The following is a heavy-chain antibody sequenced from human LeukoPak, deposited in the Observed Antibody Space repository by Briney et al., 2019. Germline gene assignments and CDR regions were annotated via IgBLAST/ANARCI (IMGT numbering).Heavy chain of an antibody. J-gene: IGHJ4*02. CDR2: ISSSSSYI. V-gene: IGHV3-21*01. CDR3: ARDGQTGTTVY. Sequence: SGGSLRLSCAASGFTFSSYSMNWVRQAPGKGLEWVSSISSSSSYIYYADSVKGRFTISRDNAKNSLHLQMNSLRAEDTAVYYCARDGQTGTTVYWGQGTLVTVSS. CDR1: GFTFSSYS. D-gene: IGHD1-7*01.